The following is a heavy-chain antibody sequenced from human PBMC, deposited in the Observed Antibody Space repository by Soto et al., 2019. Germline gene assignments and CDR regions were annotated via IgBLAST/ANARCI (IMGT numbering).Heavy chain of an antibody. CDR1: GYTFTGYY. CDR3: ARDARGNEAPMDY. CDR2: IVPIRGRT. Sequence: ASVKVSCKASGYTFTGYYMHWVRQAPGQGLEWMGRIVPIRGRTNYAQKFQGRVTMTRDTSTSTAYMELSSLRSEDTAVYYCARDARGNEAPMDYWGQGTLVTVSS. D-gene: IGHD1-1*01. J-gene: IGHJ4*02. V-gene: IGHV1-46*01.